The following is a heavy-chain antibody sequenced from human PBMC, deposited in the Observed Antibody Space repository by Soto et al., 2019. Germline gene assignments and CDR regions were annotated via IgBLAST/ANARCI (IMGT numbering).Heavy chain of an antibody. D-gene: IGHD2-2*01. CDR1: GFTVSSNY. Sequence: EVQLVESGGGLVQPGGSLRLSCAASGFTVSSNYMSWVRQAPGKGLEWVSVIYSGGSTYYADSVKGRFTISRDNSKNTLYLQMNSLRAEDTAVYYCAREGLVPAAKYYYYGMDVWGQGTTVNVSS. V-gene: IGHV3-66*01. CDR2: IYSGGST. CDR3: AREGLVPAAKYYYYGMDV. J-gene: IGHJ6*02.